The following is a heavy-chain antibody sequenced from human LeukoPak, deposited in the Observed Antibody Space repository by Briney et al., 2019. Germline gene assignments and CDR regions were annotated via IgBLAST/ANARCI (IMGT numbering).Heavy chain of an antibody. J-gene: IGHJ5*02. CDR3: ARDLAGVVGVTAWFDP. Sequence: ASVKISCKASAYTFTSYAISWVRQAPGQGLEWMGWISASNGNTNYAQKLHGRVTMTTDTSTNTVYMELRSLRFDDTAVYYCARDLAGVVGVTAWFDPWGQGTLVTVSS. CDR1: AYTFTSYA. V-gene: IGHV1-18*01. CDR2: ISASNGNT. D-gene: IGHD1-26*01.